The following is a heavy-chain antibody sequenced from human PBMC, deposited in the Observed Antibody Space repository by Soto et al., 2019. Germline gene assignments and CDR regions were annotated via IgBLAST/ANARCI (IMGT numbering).Heavy chain of an antibody. J-gene: IGHJ6*02. V-gene: IGHV3-30*18. D-gene: IGHD2-21*01. CDR3: AKDLEVDGDFYGRDV. Sequence: GLSLRLSCSASGFTFSSYGMHWVRQAPGKGPEWVAVISYDGSNKYYADSVKGRFTISRDNSKNTLYMQMNSLRAEDTAAYYCAKDLEVDGDFYGRDVWRQGTPGTVS. CDR1: GFTFSSYG. CDR2: ISYDGSNK.